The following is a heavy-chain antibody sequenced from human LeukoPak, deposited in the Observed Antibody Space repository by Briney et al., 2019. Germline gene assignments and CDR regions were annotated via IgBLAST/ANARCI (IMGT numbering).Heavy chain of an antibody. CDR1: GGTYSSYA. CDR3: ARSTPHYYYYMDV. Sequence: GASVKVSCKTSGGTYSSYAISWVRQAPGQGLEWMGGIIPIFGTANYAQKFQGRVTITADKSTSTAYMELSSLRSDDTAVYYCARSTPHYYYYMDVWGKGTTVTVSS. J-gene: IGHJ6*03. CDR2: IIPIFGTA. D-gene: IGHD2-15*01. V-gene: IGHV1-69*06.